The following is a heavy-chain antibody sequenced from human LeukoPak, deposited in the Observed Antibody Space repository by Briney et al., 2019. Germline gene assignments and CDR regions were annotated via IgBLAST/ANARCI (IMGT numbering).Heavy chain of an antibody. Sequence: ASVKVSCKASGGTFSSYAISWVRQAPGQGLEWMGWINPNSGGTNYAQKFQGWVTMTRDTSISTAYMELSRLRSDDTAVYYCARGSTGYDILTGYYSNWFDPWGQGTLVTVSS. CDR3: ARGSTGYDILTGYYSNWFDP. CDR1: GGTFSSYA. D-gene: IGHD3-9*01. V-gene: IGHV1-2*04. CDR2: INPNSGGT. J-gene: IGHJ5*02.